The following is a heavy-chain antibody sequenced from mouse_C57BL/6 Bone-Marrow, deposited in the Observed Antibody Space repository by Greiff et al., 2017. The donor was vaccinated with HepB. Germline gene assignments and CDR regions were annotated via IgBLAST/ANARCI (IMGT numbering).Heavy chain of an antibody. V-gene: IGHV10-3*01. CDR3: VRDKTTVVAPYWYFDV. D-gene: IGHD1-1*01. CDR1: GFTFNTYA. Sequence: GGGLVQPKGSLKLSCAASGFTFNTYAMHWVRQAPGKGLEWVARIRSKSSNYATYYADSVKDRFTISRDDSQSMLYLQMNNLKTEDTAMYYCVRDKTTVVAPYWYFDVWGTGTTVTVSS. J-gene: IGHJ1*03. CDR2: IRSKSSNYAT.